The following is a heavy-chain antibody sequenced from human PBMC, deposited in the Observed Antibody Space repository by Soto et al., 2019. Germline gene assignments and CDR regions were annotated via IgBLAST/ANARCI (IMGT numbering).Heavy chain of an antibody. CDR3: ARVHSSSWYDAFDI. CDR1: GGTFSSYA. J-gene: IGHJ3*02. CDR2: IIPIFGTA. D-gene: IGHD6-13*01. Sequence: VKVSCKASGGTFSSYAISWVRQAPGQGLEWMGGIIPIFGTANYAQKFQGRVTITADESTSTAYMELSSLRSEDTAVYYCARVHSSSWYDAFDIWGQGTMVTVSS. V-gene: IGHV1-69*13.